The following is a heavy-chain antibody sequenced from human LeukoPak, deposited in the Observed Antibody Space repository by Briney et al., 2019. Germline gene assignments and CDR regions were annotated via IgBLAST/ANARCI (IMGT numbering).Heavy chain of an antibody. D-gene: IGHD3-10*01. CDR2: IYYSGST. CDR1: GGSISSSSYY. Sequence: PSETLSLTCTVSGGSISSSSYYWGWLRQPPGKGLEWIGSIYYSGSTYYNPSLKSRVTISVDTSKNQFSLKLSSVTAADTAVYYCARRGITMVREDYDYWGQGTLVTVSS. J-gene: IGHJ4*02. CDR3: ARRGITMVREDYDY. V-gene: IGHV4-39*07.